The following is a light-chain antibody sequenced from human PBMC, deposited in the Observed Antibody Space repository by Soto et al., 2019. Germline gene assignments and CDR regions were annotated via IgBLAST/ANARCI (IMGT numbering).Light chain of an antibody. V-gene: IGLV2-14*03. J-gene: IGLJ1*01. CDR1: SSDIGDYSY. Sequence: QSVLTQPASVSGSPGQSITISCTGTSSDIGDYSYVSWFQQHPGKVPKLLIYDVRSRPSGISHRFSGSKSGTTAFLTISGLQAEDEADYYCSSYTSTSTYVFGSGTKVTVL. CDR2: DVR. CDR3: SSYTSTSTYV.